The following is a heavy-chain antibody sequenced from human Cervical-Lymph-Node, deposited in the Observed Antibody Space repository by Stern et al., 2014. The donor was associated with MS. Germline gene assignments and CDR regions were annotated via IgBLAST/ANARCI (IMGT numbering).Heavy chain of an antibody. CDR2: IWHDGSKT. CDR3: AREGGNTAEYFQH. D-gene: IGHD4-23*01. CDR1: GFTFSSSG. V-gene: IGHV3-33*01. Sequence: VQLVESGGGVVQPGRSLRLSCEASGFTFSSSGMHWVRQAPGKGLEWLAIIWHDGSKTNYADSVKGRFTISRDNSKNTLYLQMNSLRAEDTAVYYCAREGGNTAEYFQHWGQGTLVTVSS. J-gene: IGHJ1*01.